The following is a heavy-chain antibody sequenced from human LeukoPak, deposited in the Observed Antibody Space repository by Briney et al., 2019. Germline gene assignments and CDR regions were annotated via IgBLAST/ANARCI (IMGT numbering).Heavy chain of an antibody. CDR1: GYTFTGYY. CDR3: ARDRDSAAAGHNWFDP. V-gene: IGHV1-2*02. CDR2: INPNSGGT. D-gene: IGHD6-13*01. Sequence: ASVKVSCKASGYTFTGYYMHWVRQAPGQGLEWMGWINPNSGGTNYAQKFQGRVTMTRDTSISTAYMELSRLRSDDTAVYYCARDRDSAAAGHNWFDPWGQGTLVTVSS. J-gene: IGHJ5*02.